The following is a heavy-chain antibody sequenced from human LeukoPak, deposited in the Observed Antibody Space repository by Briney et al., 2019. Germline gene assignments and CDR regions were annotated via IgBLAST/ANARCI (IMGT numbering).Heavy chain of an antibody. D-gene: IGHD3-22*01. J-gene: IGHJ6*03. CDR1: GYTFTRSG. CDR3: ARSPSSGYSLYYYYMDV. V-gene: IGHV1-69*06. CDR2: IIPIFGTA. Sequence: SVKVSCKTSGYTFTRSGISWVRQAPGQGLEWMGGIIPIFGTANYAQKFQGRVTITADKSTSTAYMELSSLRSEDTAVYYCARSPSSGYSLYYYYMDVWGKGTTVTVSS.